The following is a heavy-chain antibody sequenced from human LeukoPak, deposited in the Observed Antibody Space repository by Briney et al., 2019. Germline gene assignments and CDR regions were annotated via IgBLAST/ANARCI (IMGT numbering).Heavy chain of an antibody. V-gene: IGHV4-59*08. D-gene: IGHD3-22*01. J-gene: IGHJ4*02. Sequence: PSETLSLTCTVSGGSISSYYWSWIRQPPGKGLEWVGYIYYSGSTNYNPSLKSRVTISVDTSKNQFSLKLSSVTAADTAVYYCARLLGYDDTYYFDYWGQGTLVTVSS. CDR1: GGSISSYY. CDR2: IYYSGST. CDR3: ARLLGYDDTYYFDY.